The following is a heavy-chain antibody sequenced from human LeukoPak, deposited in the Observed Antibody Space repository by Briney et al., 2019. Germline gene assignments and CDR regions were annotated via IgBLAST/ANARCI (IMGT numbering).Heavy chain of an antibody. J-gene: IGHJ3*02. D-gene: IGHD3-9*01. CDR3: ARSHTGYYGSLI. Sequence: SETLSLTCTVSGGSISSSDYYWSWIRQPAGKGLEWIGRIYTSGSTNYNPSLKSRVTMSVDTSKNQFSLKLSSVTAADTAVYYCARSHTGYYGSLIWGQGTMVTVSS. CDR1: GGSISSSDYY. CDR2: IYTSGST. V-gene: IGHV4-61*02.